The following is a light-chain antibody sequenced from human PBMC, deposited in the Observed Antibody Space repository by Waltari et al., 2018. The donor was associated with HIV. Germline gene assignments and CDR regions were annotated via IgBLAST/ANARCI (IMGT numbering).Light chain of an antibody. Sequence: QSALTQPPSASGSPGQSVTISCTRTSSDVGGYNYVSWYQQHPGKAPKLMIYEVSQRPSGVPDRFSGSKSGNTASLTVSGLQADDEAHYYCSSYAGSNNPVVFGGGTKLTVL. V-gene: IGLV2-8*01. CDR3: SSYAGSNNPVV. J-gene: IGLJ2*01. CDR1: SSDVGGYNY. CDR2: EVS.